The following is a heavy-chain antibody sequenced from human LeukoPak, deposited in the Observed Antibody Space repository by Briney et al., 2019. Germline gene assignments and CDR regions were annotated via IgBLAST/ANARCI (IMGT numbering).Heavy chain of an antibody. CDR1: GYTLTELS. J-gene: IGHJ6*03. CDR3: ATIGSGGYDGYYYMDV. V-gene: IGHV1-24*01. CDR2: FDPEDGET. D-gene: IGHD5-18*01. Sequence: ASVKVSCKVSGYTLTELSVHWVRQAPGKGLEWMGGFDPEDGETIYAQKLQGRVTMTEDTSTDTAYMELSSLRSEDTAVYYCATIGSGGYDGYYYMDVWGKGTTVTVSS.